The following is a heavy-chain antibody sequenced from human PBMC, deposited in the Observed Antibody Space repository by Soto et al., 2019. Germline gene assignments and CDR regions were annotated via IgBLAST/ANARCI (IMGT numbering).Heavy chain of an antibody. V-gene: IGHV4-59*01. CDR3: ARQQWLVLNAFDI. Sequence: QVQLQESGPGLVKPSETLSLTCTVSGRSISSYYWSWIRQPPGKGLEWIGYIYYSGSTNYNPSLKSRVTISVDTSKNQFSLKLSSVIAADTAVYYCARQQWLVLNAFDIWGQGTMVTVSS. CDR1: GRSISSYY. D-gene: IGHD6-19*01. CDR2: IYYSGST. J-gene: IGHJ3*02.